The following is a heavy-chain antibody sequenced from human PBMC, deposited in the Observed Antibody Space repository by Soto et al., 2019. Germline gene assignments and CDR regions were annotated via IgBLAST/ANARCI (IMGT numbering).Heavy chain of an antibody. J-gene: IGHJ4*02. V-gene: IGHV3-23*01. CDR1: GFPFSTNA. CDR3: VKLWGAGTWNDYHLRD. Sequence: EVQLWESGGGLVQPGGSLRLSCAASGFPFSTNAMTWVRQAPGKGLEWVAGLNGNGRDTYYAQNVRGRFTVSRDNSKTTVFLQLNSLKGDDTAVYYCVKLWGAGTWNDYHLRDWGQGTLVTVSS. CDR2: LNGNGRDT. D-gene: IGHD3-10*01.